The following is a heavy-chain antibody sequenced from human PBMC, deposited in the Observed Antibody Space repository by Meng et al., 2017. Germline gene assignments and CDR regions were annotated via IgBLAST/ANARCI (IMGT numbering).Heavy chain of an antibody. D-gene: IGHD6-13*01. CDR1: GFTFDDYG. V-gene: IGHV3-66*02. J-gene: IGHJ4*02. CDR2: IYSGGST. CDR3: ARGAGYSSS. Sequence: GESLKISCAASGFTFDDYGMSWVRQAPGKGLEWVSVIYSGGSTYYADSVKGRFTISRDNSKNTLYLQMNSLRAEDTTVYYCARGAGYSSSWGQGTLVTVSS.